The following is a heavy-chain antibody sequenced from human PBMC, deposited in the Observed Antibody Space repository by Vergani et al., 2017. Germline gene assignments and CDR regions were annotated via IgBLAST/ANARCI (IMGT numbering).Heavy chain of an antibody. V-gene: IGHV3-9*02. D-gene: IGHD6-6*01. CDR3: AKDLGTSSGGGWFDP. CDR1: GFTSAGYA. J-gene: IGHJ5*02. Sequence: EVQLEESGGGLVLPGRSLRLSCVASGFTSAGYAMHWVRQAPGKGLEWVSGISWNSNSIGYADSVKGRFTISRDNAKNSLYLQMNSLRAEDTALYYCAKDLGTSSGGGWFDPWCQGTLVIVVS. CDR2: ISWNSNSI.